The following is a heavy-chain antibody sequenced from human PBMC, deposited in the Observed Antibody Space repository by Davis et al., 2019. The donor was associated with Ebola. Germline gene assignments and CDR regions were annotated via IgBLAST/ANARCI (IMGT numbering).Heavy chain of an antibody. J-gene: IGHJ4*02. CDR2: IWYDGSNK. CDR3: AVVGAIPY. Sequence: SLKISRAASGFTFSSYGMHWVRQAPGKGLEWVAVIWYDGSNKYYADSVKGRFTISRDNAKNSLYLQMNSLRAEDTAVYYCAVVGAIPYWGQGTLVTVSS. V-gene: IGHV3-33*03. CDR1: GFTFSSYG. D-gene: IGHD1-26*01.